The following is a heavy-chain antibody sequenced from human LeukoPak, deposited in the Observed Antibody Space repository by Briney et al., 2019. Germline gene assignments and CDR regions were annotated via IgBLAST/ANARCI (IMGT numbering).Heavy chain of an antibody. Sequence: PGGSLRLSCAVSGFTFSSYWMSWVRQAPGKGLEWVANIKHDGMETYYLDSLKGRFTISRDNAKNSLYLQMNSLRAEDTALYYCARDRYYDSSGYYGPFDYWGQGTLVTVSS. V-gene: IGHV3-7*05. CDR2: IKHDGMET. D-gene: IGHD3-22*01. CDR1: GFTFSSYW. J-gene: IGHJ4*02. CDR3: ARDRYYDSSGYYGPFDY.